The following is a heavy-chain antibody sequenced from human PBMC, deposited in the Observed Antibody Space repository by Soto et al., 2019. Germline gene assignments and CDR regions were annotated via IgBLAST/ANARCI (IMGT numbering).Heavy chain of an antibody. D-gene: IGHD3-3*01. Sequence: ASVKVSCKASGYTFTDYYIHWVRQAPGQGLEWMGWINPNSGGTNYAQKLQGRVTMTTDTSTSTAYMELRSLRSDDTAVYYCARGPSHYDFWSGYLFDYWGQGTLVTVSS. CDR3: ARGPSHYDFWSGYLFDY. J-gene: IGHJ4*02. CDR1: GYTFTDYY. V-gene: IGHV1-2*02. CDR2: INPNSGGT.